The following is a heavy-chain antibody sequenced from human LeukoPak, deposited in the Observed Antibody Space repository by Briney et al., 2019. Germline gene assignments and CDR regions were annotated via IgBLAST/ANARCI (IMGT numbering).Heavy chain of an antibody. V-gene: IGHV4-39*07. D-gene: IGHD3-22*01. CDR2: IYYSGST. J-gene: IGHJ3*02. CDR1: GGSISSSSYY. Sequence: SETLSLTCTVSGGSISSSSYYWGWIRQPPGKGLEWIGSIYYSGSTYYNPSLKSRVTISVDTSKNQFSLKLSSVTAADTAVYYCARQLYYYDSSGYYRMGAFDIWGQGTMVTVSS. CDR3: ARQLYYYDSSGYYRMGAFDI.